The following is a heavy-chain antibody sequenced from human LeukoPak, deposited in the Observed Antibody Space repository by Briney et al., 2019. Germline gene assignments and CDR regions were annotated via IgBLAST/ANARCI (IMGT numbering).Heavy chain of an antibody. CDR1: GFTFSDYY. CDR3: AKDMRIRYSSGWYYFDY. V-gene: IGHV3-11*01. CDR2: ISSSGSTI. Sequence: GGSLRLSCAASGFTFSDYYMSWIRQAPGKGLEWVSYISSSGSTIYYADSVKGRFTISRDNAKNSLYLQMNSLRAEDTALYYCAKDMRIRYSSGWYYFDYWGQGTLVTVSS. D-gene: IGHD6-19*01. J-gene: IGHJ4*02.